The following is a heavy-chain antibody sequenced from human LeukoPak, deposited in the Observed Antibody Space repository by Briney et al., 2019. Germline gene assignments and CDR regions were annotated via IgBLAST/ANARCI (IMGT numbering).Heavy chain of an antibody. V-gene: IGHV3-49*04. J-gene: IGHJ6*02. CDR1: GFSLSNYW. CDR3: TRDSSYDFWALVYGMDV. D-gene: IGHD3-3*01. Sequence: PGGSLRLSCAASGFSLSNYWMNWVRQAPGKGLEWVGFIRSKAYGGTTEYAASVKGRFTISRDDSKSIAYLQMNSLKTEDTAVYYCTRDSSYDFWALVYGMDVWGQGTTVTVSS. CDR2: IRSKAYGGTT.